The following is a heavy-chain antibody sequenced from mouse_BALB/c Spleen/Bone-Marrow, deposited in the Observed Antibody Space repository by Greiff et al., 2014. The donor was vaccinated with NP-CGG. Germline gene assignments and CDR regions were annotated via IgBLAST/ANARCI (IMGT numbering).Heavy chain of an antibody. V-gene: IGHV5-6-5*01. CDR1: GFTFSSYA. J-gene: IGHJ2*01. CDR2: ISSVGST. CDR3: ARGGFRGLDY. Sequence: EVKLMESGGGLVKPGGSLKLSCAASGFTFSSYAMSWVRQTPEKRLEWVASISSVGSTYYPDSVKGRFTISRDNARNILYLQMSSLRSEDTAMYYCARGGFRGLDYWGQGTTLTVSS.